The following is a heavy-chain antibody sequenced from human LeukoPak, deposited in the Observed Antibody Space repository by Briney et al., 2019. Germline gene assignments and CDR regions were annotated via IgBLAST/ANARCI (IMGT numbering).Heavy chain of an antibody. CDR2: LSGSGITT. D-gene: IGHD6-19*01. CDR3: AKGIYSSGWSYFDY. Sequence: GGSLRLSCAASGFTFSNSAMSWVRQAPEKGLEWVSTLSGSGITTYYADSVKGRFTISRDNSKNTLYLQMNSLRAEDTAVYYCAKGIYSSGWSYFDYWGHGTLVTVSS. CDR1: GFTFSNSA. V-gene: IGHV3-23*01. J-gene: IGHJ4*01.